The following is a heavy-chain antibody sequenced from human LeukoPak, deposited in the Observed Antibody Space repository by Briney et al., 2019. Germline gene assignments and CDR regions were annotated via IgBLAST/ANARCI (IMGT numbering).Heavy chain of an antibody. Sequence: PSETLSLTCTVSGGSISSYYWSWIRQPPGKGLEWIGYIYYSGSTNYNPSLKSRVTISVDTSKNQFSLKLSSVTAADTAVYYCARDVGDYGDVSAPWWFDPWGQGTLVTVSS. V-gene: IGHV4-59*01. J-gene: IGHJ5*02. CDR2: IYYSGST. D-gene: IGHD4/OR15-4a*01. CDR1: GGSISSYY. CDR3: ARDVGDYGDVSAPWWFDP.